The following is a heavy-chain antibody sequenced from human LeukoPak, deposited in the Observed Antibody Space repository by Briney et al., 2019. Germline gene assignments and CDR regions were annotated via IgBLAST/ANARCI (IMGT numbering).Heavy chain of an antibody. Sequence: GESLKISCKGSGYSFTSYWIGWVRQMPGKGLELIGIIYPGDSDTRYSPSFQGQVTISADKSISTAYLQWSSLKASDTAMYYCARRFKNCSSTSCYFWFDPWGQGTLVTVSS. V-gene: IGHV5-51*01. J-gene: IGHJ5*02. CDR2: IYPGDSDT. CDR1: GYSFTSYW. D-gene: IGHD2-2*01. CDR3: ARRFKNCSSTSCYFWFDP.